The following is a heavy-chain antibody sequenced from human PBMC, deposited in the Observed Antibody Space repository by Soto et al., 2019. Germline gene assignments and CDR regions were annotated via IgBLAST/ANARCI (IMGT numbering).Heavy chain of an antibody. CDR3: AKDHGDYGYYYYYGMDV. Sequence: GGSLRLSCAASGFTFSSYGMHWVRQAPGKGLEWVAVISYDGSNKYYADSVKGRFTISRDNSKNTLYLQMNSLRAEDTAVYYCAKDHGDYGYYYYYGMDVWGQGTTVTVSS. CDR2: ISYDGSNK. J-gene: IGHJ6*02. D-gene: IGHD4-17*01. CDR1: GFTFSSYG. V-gene: IGHV3-30*18.